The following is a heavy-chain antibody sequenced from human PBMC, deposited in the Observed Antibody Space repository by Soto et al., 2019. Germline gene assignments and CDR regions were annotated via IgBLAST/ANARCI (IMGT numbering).Heavy chain of an antibody. Sequence: AGGSLRLSCAASGLTFRSYWMHWVRQAPGKGLEWISIIYSAGNTYYADSVKGRFTISRDNSKNTLYLQMNSLGAEDTAVYYCARDFVVGGPTINYYYGMDVWGQGTTVTVSS. D-gene: IGHD1-26*01. CDR1: GLTFRSYW. CDR3: ARDFVVGGPTINYYYGMDV. J-gene: IGHJ6*02. CDR2: IYSAGNT. V-gene: IGHV3-66*01.